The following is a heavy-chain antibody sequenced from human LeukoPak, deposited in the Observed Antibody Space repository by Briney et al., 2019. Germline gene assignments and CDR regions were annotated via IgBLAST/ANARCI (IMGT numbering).Heavy chain of an antibody. CDR2: ISGSGGST. D-gene: IGHD3-22*01. CDR1: GFTFGDYA. J-gene: IGHJ4*02. CDR3: AKYEPVFTMISGVDY. Sequence: PGGSLRLSCTASGFTFGDYAMSWVRQAPGKGLEWVSAISGSGGSTYYADSVKGRSTISRDNSKNTLYLQMNSLRAEDTAVYYCAKYEPVFTMISGVDYWGQGTLVTASS. V-gene: IGHV3-23*01.